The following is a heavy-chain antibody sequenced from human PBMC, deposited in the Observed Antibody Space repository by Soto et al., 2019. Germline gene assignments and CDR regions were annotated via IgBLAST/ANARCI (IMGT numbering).Heavy chain of an antibody. J-gene: IGHJ4*02. D-gene: IGHD3-10*01. CDR2: IYYSGST. CDR3: ARHNYGSGSAYFDY. CDR1: GGSISSYY. V-gene: IGHV4-59*08. Sequence: SETLSLTCTVSGGSISSYYWSWIRQPPGKGLEWIGYIYYSGSTNYNPSLKSRVTISVDTSKNQFSLKLNSMTAADTAVYYCARHNYGSGSAYFDYWGQGTLVTVSS.